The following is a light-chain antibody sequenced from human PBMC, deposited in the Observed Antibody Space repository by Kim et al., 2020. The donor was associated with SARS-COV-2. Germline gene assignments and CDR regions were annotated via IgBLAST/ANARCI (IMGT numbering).Light chain of an antibody. CDR2: GAS. J-gene: IGKJ2*01. CDR3: QQYGSSPRT. Sequence: LSPGERATHSCRASQSVSSSYLAWYQQKPGQAPRLLIYGASSRATGIPDRFSGSGSGTDFTLNISRLEPEDFAVYYCQQYGSSPRTFGQGTKLEI. V-gene: IGKV3-20*01. CDR1: QSVSSSY.